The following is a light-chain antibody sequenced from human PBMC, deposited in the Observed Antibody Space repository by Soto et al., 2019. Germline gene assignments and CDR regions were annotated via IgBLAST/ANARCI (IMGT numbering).Light chain of an antibody. CDR3: QSYDISLNAWV. V-gene: IGLV1-40*01. CDR1: DSNIGAYND. Sequence: QSVLTRPPSVSGAPGQRVTIACSGSDSNIGAYNDAHWYQQFPGAAPKVVIHDSSERPSGVPDRFSGSRFGTSASLVITGLQTEDEADYYCQSYDISLNAWVFGGGTKLTVL. J-gene: IGLJ3*02. CDR2: DSS.